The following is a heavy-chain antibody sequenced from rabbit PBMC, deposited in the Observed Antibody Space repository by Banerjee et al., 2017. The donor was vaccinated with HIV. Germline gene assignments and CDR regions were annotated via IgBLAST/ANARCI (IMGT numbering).Heavy chain of an antibody. CDR1: GFDFSTYY. J-gene: IGHJ4*01. Sequence: QSLEESGGGLVQPGGSLTLSCKASGFDFSTYYMCWVRQAPGKGLEWIACIYTDSGNTYYASWAKGRFTITKSSSTTVTLRMTSLTVADTATYFCARSAGGYAGYAYGDLWGPGTLVTVS. D-gene: IGHD6-1*01. V-gene: IGHV1S40*01. CDR2: IYTDSGNT. CDR3: ARSAGGYAGYAYGDL.